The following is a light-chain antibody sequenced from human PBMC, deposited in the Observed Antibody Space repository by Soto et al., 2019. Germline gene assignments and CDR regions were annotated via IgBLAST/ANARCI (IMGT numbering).Light chain of an antibody. Sequence: DIQMTQSPSSLSASVADRVTITCRASQSISSYLNWYQQKPGKAPKHLIYAASSLQSGVPSRFSGSGSGTDFTLTISSLQPEDFATYYCQQSYSTPLTFGGGTKVDIK. CDR3: QQSYSTPLT. CDR2: AAS. V-gene: IGKV1-39*01. J-gene: IGKJ4*01. CDR1: QSISSY.